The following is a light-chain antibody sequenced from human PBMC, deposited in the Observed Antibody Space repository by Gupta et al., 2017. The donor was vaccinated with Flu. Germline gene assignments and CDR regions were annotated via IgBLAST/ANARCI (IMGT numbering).Light chain of an antibody. CDR1: EGLVYSDVNTY. CDR3: MQGARWPWA. J-gene: IGKJ1*01. Sequence: DVVLTQSPLSLSVTLGQPASISCRSSEGLVYSDVNTYLHWFHQRPGQSPRRLIYQVSYRDSGVPDRFSGSGSGTDFTLKISRVEAEDVGIYFCMQGARWPWAFGQGTTVEIK. V-gene: IGKV2-30*01. CDR2: QVS.